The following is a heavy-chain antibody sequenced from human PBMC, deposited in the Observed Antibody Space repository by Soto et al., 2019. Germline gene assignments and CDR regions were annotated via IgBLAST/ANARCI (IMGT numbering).Heavy chain of an antibody. CDR3: ASGLQLWESFDY. D-gene: IGHD5-18*01. J-gene: IGHJ4*02. CDR1: GGSISSGGYY. Sequence: TLSLTCTVSGGSISSGGYYWSWIRQHPGKGLEWIGYIYYSGSTHYNPSLKSRVTISVDTSKNQFSLKLSSVTAADTAVYYCASGLQLWESFDYWGQGTLVTVSS. V-gene: IGHV4-31*03. CDR2: IYYSGST.